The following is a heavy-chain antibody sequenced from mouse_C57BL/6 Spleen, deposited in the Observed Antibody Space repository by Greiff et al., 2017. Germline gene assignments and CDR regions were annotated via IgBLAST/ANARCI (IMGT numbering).Heavy chain of an antibody. V-gene: IGHV1-72*01. CDR1: GYTFTSYW. J-gene: IGHJ2*01. CDR2: NDPNSGGT. CDR3: ARRCYDGGGRYDLDY. Sequence: QVQLQQPGAELVKPGASVKLSCKASGYTFTSYWMHWVKQRPGRGLEWVGRNDPNSGGTKYNQKFKSKATLTVDKPSSTAYMQLSILTSEDSAVYYYARRCYDGGGRYDLDYWGQGTALTVSS. D-gene: IGHD2-12*01.